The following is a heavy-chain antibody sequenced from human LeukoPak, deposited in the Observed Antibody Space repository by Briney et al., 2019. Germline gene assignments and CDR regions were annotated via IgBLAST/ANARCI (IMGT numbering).Heavy chain of an antibody. CDR3: ARNGIAALS. CDR2: MSGSGANI. D-gene: IGHD6-6*01. CDR1: GFTFSSYE. J-gene: IGHJ5*02. Sequence: GGSLRLSCAASGFTFSSYEMNWVRQAPGKGLEWVSYMSGSGANIYYADSVKGRFTISRDNARNTLYLQMNSLRAEDTPVYYCARNGIAALSWGQGTLVTVSS. V-gene: IGHV3-48*03.